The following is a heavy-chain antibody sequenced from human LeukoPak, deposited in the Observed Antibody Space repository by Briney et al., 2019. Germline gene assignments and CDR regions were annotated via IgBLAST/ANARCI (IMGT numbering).Heavy chain of an antibody. CDR2: ISYDGSNK. CDR1: GFTFSSYA. J-gene: IGHJ3*02. CDR3: ARGYSGYDMDAFDI. Sequence: GRSLRLSCAASGFTFSSYAMHWVRQAPGKGLGWVAVISYDGSNKYYADSVKGRFAISRDNSKNTLYLQMNSLRAEDTAVYYCARGYSGYDMDAFDIWGQGTMVTVSS. V-gene: IGHV3-30*09. D-gene: IGHD5-12*01.